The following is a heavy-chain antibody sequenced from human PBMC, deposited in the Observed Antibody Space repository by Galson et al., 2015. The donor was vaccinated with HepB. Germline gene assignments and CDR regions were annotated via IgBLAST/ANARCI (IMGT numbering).Heavy chain of an antibody. Sequence: SLRLSCAASGFSFTRYAMTWVRQAPGKGLEWVSSITSSGGNSYYTDSVKGRFTVSRDNSKNTLLLQLNSPRAEDTAMYFCAKDGIMVANNPYHFHYWGQGTLVTVSS. D-gene: IGHD2-15*01. V-gene: IGHV3-23*01. CDR1: GFSFTRYA. CDR2: ITSSGGNS. J-gene: IGHJ4*02. CDR3: AKDGIMVANNPYHFHY.